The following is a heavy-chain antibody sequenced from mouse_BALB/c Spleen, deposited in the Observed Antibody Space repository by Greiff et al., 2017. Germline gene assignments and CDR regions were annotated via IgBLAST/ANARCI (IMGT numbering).Heavy chain of an antibody. Sequence: VQLQQSGTVLARPGASVKMSCKASGYSFTSYWMHWVKQRPGQGLEWIGAIYPGTSDTSYNQKFKGKAKLTAVTSASTAYMELSSLTNEDSAVYYCTSVYYGSLFAYWGQGTLVTVSA. V-gene: IGHV1-5*01. CDR1: GYSFTSYW. CDR3: TSVYYGSLFAY. D-gene: IGHD1-1*01. CDR2: IYPGTSDT. J-gene: IGHJ3*01.